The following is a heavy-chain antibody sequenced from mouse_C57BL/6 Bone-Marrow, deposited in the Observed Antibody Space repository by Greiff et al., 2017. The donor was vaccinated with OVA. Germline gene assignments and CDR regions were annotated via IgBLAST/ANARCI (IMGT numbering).Heavy chain of an antibody. CDR2: IYYSGTI. V-gene: IGHV3-5*01. CDR3: ARVYYYGSSVQGYAMDY. CDR1: GISITTGNYR. Sequence: EVKLMESGPGLVKPSQTVFLTCTVTGISITTGNYRWSWIRQFPGNKLEWIGYIYYSGTITYNPSLTSRTTITRDTPKNQFFLEMNSLTAEDTATYYCARVYYYGSSVQGYAMDYWGQGTSVTVSS. J-gene: IGHJ4*01. D-gene: IGHD1-1*01.